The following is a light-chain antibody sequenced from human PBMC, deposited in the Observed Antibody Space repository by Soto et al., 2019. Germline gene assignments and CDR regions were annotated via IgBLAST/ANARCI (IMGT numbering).Light chain of an antibody. V-gene: IGKV3-11*01. J-gene: IGKJ5*01. CDR1: QSVSSY. CDR3: QQRSNWPIT. CDR2: DAL. Sequence: EIVLTQSPATLSLSPGERATLSCRASQSVSSYLAWYQQKPGQAPMLLIYDALNRATGIPARFSGSGSGTDFTLTISSLEPEDFALYYCQQRSNWPITFRQGTRLEIK.